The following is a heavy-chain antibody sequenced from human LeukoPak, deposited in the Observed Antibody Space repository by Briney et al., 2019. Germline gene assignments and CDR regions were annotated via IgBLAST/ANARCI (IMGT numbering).Heavy chain of an antibody. CDR1: GFTFSSYG. Sequence: GGSLRLSCAASGFTFSSYGMHWVRQAPGKGLEWVASIRYDGSNTYYADSVKGRFTISRDNSKNTLYLQMNRLRAEDTAVYYWAKEDGGYCYGYGDFDYWGQGTLVTVSS. CDR2: IRYDGSNT. V-gene: IGHV3-30*02. D-gene: IGHD5-18*01. CDR3: AKEDGGYCYGYGDFDY. J-gene: IGHJ4*02.